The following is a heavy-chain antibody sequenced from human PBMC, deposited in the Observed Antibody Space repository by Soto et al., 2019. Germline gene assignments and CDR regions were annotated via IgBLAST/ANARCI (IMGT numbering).Heavy chain of an antibody. V-gene: IGHV4-59*08. CDR3: ASLFRDEGGY. J-gene: IGHJ4*02. D-gene: IGHD2-21*01. Sequence: QVQLQESGPGLVKPSETLSLTCTVSGGSISSDYWSWIRQPPGKGLEWIGYIHYSGSTSYNPSLTSRGAISLGTAKKHYSLHLSAVTAADTAIYYCASLFRDEGGYWGQGTLVTVSS. CDR1: GGSISSDY. CDR2: IHYSGST.